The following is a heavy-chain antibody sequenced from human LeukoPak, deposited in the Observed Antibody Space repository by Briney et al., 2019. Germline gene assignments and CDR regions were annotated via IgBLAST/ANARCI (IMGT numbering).Heavy chain of an antibody. V-gene: IGHV3-74*01. CDR2: INTDGSST. Sequence: PGGSLRLSCAASGFIFSSYRMHWVRQAAGKGLVWVSHINTDGSSTSYADSVKGRFTISRDNSKNPLYLQMNSLRAEDTAVYYCAKVMRSWYFDYWGQGTLVTVSS. CDR1: GFIFSSYR. J-gene: IGHJ4*02. D-gene: IGHD3-10*01. CDR3: AKVMRSWYFDY.